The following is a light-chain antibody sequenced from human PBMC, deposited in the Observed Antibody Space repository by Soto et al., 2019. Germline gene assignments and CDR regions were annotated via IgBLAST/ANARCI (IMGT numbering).Light chain of an antibody. V-gene: IGKV3-11*01. CDR2: DAS. CDR3: QQYNNWPLT. Sequence: EIVLTQSPATLSLSPGERATLSCRASQSINDYLGWYQQKPGQAPRLLISDASNRATGIPARFSGSGSGTEFTLTISSLQSEDFAVYYCQQYNNWPLTFGGGTKWIS. J-gene: IGKJ4*01. CDR1: QSINDY.